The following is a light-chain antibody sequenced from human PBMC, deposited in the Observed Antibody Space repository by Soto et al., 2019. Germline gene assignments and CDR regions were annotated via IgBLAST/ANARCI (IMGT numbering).Light chain of an antibody. J-gene: IGKJ1*01. CDR3: QQRSHWPRT. CDR2: DAS. CDR1: QGVGST. Sequence: EIVLTQSPGTLSLSPGERATLSCRASQGVGSTLAWYQQKPGQAPRLLIYDASNRATGIPARFSGSGSGTDFTLTISSLEPEDFAVYYCQQRSHWPRTFGQGTKVDIK. V-gene: IGKV3-11*01.